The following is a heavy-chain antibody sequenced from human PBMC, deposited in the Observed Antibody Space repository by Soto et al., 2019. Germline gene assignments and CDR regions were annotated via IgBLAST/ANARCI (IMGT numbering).Heavy chain of an antibody. J-gene: IGHJ4*02. Sequence: SETLSLTCTVSGGSISSGDYYWSWIRQPPGKGLEWIGYIYYSGSTYYNPSLKSRVTISVDTSKNQFSLKLSSVTAADTAVYYCARKYYYDSSGYSLDYWGQGTLVTVSS. V-gene: IGHV4-30-4*01. CDR1: GGSISSGDYY. D-gene: IGHD3-22*01. CDR3: ARKYYYDSSGYSLDY. CDR2: IYYSGST.